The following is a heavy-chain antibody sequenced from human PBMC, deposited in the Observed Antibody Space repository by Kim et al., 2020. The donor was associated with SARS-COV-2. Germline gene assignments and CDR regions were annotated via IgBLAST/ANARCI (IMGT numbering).Heavy chain of an antibody. J-gene: IGHJ4*02. CDR2: ISGSGGST. V-gene: IGHV3-23*01. CDR1: GFTFSSYA. D-gene: IGHD3-16*01. CDR3: ANLFGGVMRTTEKFDY. Sequence: GGSLRLSCAASGFTFSSYAMSWVRQAPGKGLEWVSAISGSGGSTYYADSVKGRFTISRDNSKNTLYLQMNSLRAEDTAVYYCANLFGGVMRTTEKFDYWGQGTLVTVSS.